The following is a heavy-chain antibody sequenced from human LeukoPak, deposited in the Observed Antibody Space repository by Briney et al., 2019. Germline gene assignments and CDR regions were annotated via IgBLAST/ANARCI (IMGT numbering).Heavy chain of an antibody. V-gene: IGHV3-33*06. CDR2: IWYDGSNK. CDR3: AKGGTVIDY. J-gene: IGHJ4*02. Sequence: PGGSLRLSCAASGSTFSSYGMHWVRQAPGKGLEWVAVIWYDGSNKYYADSVKGRFTISRDNSKNTLYLQMNSLRAEDTAVYYCAKGGTVIDYWGQGTLVTVSS. CDR1: GSTFSSYG.